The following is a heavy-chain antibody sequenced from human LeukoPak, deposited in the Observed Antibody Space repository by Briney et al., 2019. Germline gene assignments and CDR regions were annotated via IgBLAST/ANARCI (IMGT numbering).Heavy chain of an antibody. D-gene: IGHD3-16*01. CDR1: GFTFGTSA. Sequence: GSLRLSCAASGFTFGTSAMSWVRQTPEKGLERVSTITSGDGSPYYADSVKGRFTISRDNSNNMLYLQMNSLRAEDTAVYYCTKRGAYYVDYWGRGIPVTVSS. CDR2: ITSGDGSP. J-gene: IGHJ4*02. CDR3: TKRGAYYVDY. V-gene: IGHV3-23*01.